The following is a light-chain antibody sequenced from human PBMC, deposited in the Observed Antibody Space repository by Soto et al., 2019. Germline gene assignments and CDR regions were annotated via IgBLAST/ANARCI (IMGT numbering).Light chain of an antibody. CDR3: QQYKSYWT. V-gene: IGKV1-5*03. J-gene: IGKJ1*01. Sequence: DIQMTQSPSTLSASVGDRVTITCRASQTFSSWLAWYQQKPGKAPNLLIYKASTLQSGVPSRFSGSGSETEFTLTISSLQPDDTANYFCQQYKSYWTFGQGNKVELK. CDR1: QTFSSW. CDR2: KAS.